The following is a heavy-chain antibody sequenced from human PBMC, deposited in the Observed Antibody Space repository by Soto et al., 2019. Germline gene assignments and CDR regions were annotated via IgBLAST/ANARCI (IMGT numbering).Heavy chain of an antibody. CDR3: ARCDVCYPGGDVAFDL. Sequence: QVQLVQSGAEVKKPGSSVKVSCKTSEGTFSSHALTWLRQAPGQGLEWMGGIIPMFGTTYTSQKFQGRVAISADETTSTLELSSRGSEDTAVYFCARCDVCYPGGDVAFDLWGQGTTVIVSS. CDR1: EGTFSSHA. V-gene: IGHV1-69*01. CDR2: IIPMFGTT. J-gene: IGHJ3*01. D-gene: IGHD2-21*02.